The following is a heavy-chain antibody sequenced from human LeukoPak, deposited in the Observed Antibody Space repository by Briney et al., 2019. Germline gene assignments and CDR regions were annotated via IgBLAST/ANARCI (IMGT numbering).Heavy chain of an antibody. CDR1: GFTFSSHA. V-gene: IGHV3-23*01. J-gene: IGHJ4*02. CDR3: AKGSSGWFDY. D-gene: IGHD6-19*01. Sequence: GGSLRLSCAASGFTFSSHAMSWVRQAPGKGLEWVSGSCGDDGDTGYADSVKGRFTISRDNSKNTLYLQMNSLIAEDTAVYYCAKGSSGWFDYWGQGTLVTVSS. CDR2: SCGDDGDT.